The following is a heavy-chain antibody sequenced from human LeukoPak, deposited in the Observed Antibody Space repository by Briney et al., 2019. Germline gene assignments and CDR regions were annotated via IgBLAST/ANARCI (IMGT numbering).Heavy chain of an antibody. J-gene: IGHJ4*02. D-gene: IGHD3-3*01. V-gene: IGHV1-8*01. CDR3: ARGDGYYGAY. CDR2: MNPNSGNT. CDR1: GYTFINYE. Sequence: VASVKVSCKASGYTFINYEINWVRQAPGQGFEWMGWMNPNSGNTGYAQKFQGRLTMTRNTSITTAYMELSSLRSEDTAVYYCARGDGYYGAYWGQGTLVTVSS.